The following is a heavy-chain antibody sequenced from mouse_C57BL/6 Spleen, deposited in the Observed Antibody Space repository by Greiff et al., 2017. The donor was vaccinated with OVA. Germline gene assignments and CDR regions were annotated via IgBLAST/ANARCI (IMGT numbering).Heavy chain of an antibody. D-gene: IGHD1-1*02. CDR1: GFNIKDDY. J-gene: IGHJ3*01. CDR3: TTWWGNPFAY. CDR2: IDPENGDT. V-gene: IGHV14-4*01. Sequence: EVQLQQSGAELVRPGASVKLSCTASGFNIKDDYMHWVKQRPEQGLEWIGWIDPENGDTEYASKFQGKATITADTSSNTAYLQLSSLTSEDTAVYYCTTWWGNPFAYWGQGTLVTVSA.